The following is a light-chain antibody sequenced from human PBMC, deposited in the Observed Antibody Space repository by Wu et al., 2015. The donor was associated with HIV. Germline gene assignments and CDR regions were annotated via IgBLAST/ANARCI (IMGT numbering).Light chain of an antibody. J-gene: IGKJ2*03. V-gene: IGKV3-20*01. Sequence: EIVLTQSPGTLSLSPGERATLSCRASQSVSSSYLAWYQQKPGQAPRLLIYGASSRATGIPDRFSGSGSGTDFTLTISRLEPEDFAVYYCQQYGSSPPYSFGQGTKLEXK. CDR2: GAS. CDR1: QSVSSSY. CDR3: QQYGSSPPYS.